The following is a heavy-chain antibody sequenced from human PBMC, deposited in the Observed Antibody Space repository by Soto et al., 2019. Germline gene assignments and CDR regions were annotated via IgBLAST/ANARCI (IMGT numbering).Heavy chain of an antibody. J-gene: IGHJ4*02. CDR3: ARGFYYYDSSGSAY. D-gene: IGHD3-22*01. V-gene: IGHV4-34*01. CDR2: INHSGST. Sequence: SETLSLTCAVYGGSFSGYYWSWIRQPPGKGLEWIGEINHSGSTNYNPSLKSRVTISVDTSKNQFSLKLSSVTAADTAVYYCARGFYYYDSSGSAYWGQGTLVTVSS. CDR1: GGSFSGYY.